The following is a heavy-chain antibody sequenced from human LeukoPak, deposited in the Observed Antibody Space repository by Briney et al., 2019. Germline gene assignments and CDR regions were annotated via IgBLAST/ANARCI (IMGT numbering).Heavy chain of an antibody. CDR2: IKSKTVGGTT. CDR3: TTFMITFGEVIP. Sequence: SGGSLRLSCAASRFTFSNYGMHWVRQAPGKGLEWVGRIKSKTVGGTTDYAAPVKGRFTISRDDSKNTLSLQMNSLKTEDTAVYFCTTFMITFGEVIPWGQGTLVTVSS. J-gene: IGHJ5*02. CDR1: RFTFSNYG. D-gene: IGHD3-16*01. V-gene: IGHV3-15*01.